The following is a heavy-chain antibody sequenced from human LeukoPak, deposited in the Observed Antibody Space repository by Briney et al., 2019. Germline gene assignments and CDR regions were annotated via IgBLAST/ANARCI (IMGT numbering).Heavy chain of an antibody. CDR1: GGSFSGYY. V-gene: IGHV4-34*01. CDR2: INHSGST. Sequence: SETLSLTCAVYGGSFSGYYWSWIRQPPGKGLEWIGEINHSGSTNYNPSLKSRVTISVDTSKNQFSLKLGSVTAADTAVYYCASSYCSSTSCYGYYYYGMDVWGQGTTVTVSS. D-gene: IGHD2-2*01. CDR3: ASSYCSSTSCYGYYYYGMDV. J-gene: IGHJ6*02.